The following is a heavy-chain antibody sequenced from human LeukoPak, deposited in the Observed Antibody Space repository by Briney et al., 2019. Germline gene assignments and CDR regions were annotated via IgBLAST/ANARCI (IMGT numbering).Heavy chain of an antibody. J-gene: IGHJ4*02. CDR2: IYYSGST. Sequence: PSETLSLTCTVSAGSISSYYWSWIRQPPGKGLEWIGYIYYSGSTNYNPSLKSGVTISVDTSKNQFSLKLSSVTAADTAVYYCASYSAITPTFDYWGQGTLVTVSS. D-gene: IGHD1-14*01. V-gene: IGHV4-59*01. CDR1: AGSISSYY. CDR3: ASYSAITPTFDY.